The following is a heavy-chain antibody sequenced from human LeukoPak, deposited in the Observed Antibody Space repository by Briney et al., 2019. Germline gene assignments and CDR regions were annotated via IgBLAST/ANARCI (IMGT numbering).Heavy chain of an antibody. CDR3: ARESSRDDYVWGSYRPDY. CDR2: INPNSGGT. Sequence: ASVKVSCKASGYTFTGYYMHWVRQAPGQGLEWMGWINPNSGGTNYAQKFQGRVTMTRGTSISTAYMELSRLRSDDTAVYYCARESSRDDYVWGSYRPDYWGQGTLVTVSS. CDR1: GYTFTGYY. V-gene: IGHV1-2*02. J-gene: IGHJ4*02. D-gene: IGHD3-16*02.